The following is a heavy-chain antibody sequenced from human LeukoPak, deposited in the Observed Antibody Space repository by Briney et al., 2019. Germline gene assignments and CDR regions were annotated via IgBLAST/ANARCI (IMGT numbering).Heavy chain of an antibody. J-gene: IGHJ6*03. CDR2: INSDGSTT. D-gene: IGHD6-19*01. Sequence: GGSLRLSCAASGFTFSNYWMHWVRQAPGKGLVWVSRINSDGSTTTYADSVKGRFTISRDNAKNTLYLQMNSLRAEDTAVYYCARRLCIAVAGTSYMDVWGKGTTVTVSS. CDR1: GFTFSNYW. CDR3: ARRLCIAVAGTSYMDV. V-gene: IGHV3-74*01.